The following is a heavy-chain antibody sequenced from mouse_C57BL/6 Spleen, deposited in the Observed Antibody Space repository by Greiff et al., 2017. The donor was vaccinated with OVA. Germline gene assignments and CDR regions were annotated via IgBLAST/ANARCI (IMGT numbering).Heavy chain of an antibody. CDR2: INPSSGYT. Sequence: VQLQQSGAELARPGASVKMSCKASGYTFTSYTMHWVKQRPGQGLEWIGYINPSSGYTKYNQKFKDKATLTADKSSSTAYMQLSSLTSEDSAVYYCARSRTTVDYYAMDYWGQGTSVTVSS. J-gene: IGHJ4*01. D-gene: IGHD1-1*01. V-gene: IGHV1-4*01. CDR3: ARSRTTVDYYAMDY. CDR1: GYTFTSYT.